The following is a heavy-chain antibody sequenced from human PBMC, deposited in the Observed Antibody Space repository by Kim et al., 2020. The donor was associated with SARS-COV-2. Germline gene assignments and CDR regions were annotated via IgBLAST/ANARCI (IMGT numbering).Heavy chain of an antibody. CDR3: VRDLSGAWAFDY. Sequence: ASVKVSCKASGYTFTSNHIHWVRQAPGQGLEWMGMITPIDASTTYAQKFQGRVTMTRDTSTSTVYMDLSSLRFEDTAVYYCVRDLSGAWAFDYWGQGTLVTVSS. D-gene: IGHD3-10*01. J-gene: IGHJ4*02. CDR2: ITPIDAST. CDR1: GYTFTSNH. V-gene: IGHV1-46*01.